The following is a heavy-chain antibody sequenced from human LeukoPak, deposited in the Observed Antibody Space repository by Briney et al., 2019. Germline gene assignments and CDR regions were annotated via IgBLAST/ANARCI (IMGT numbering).Heavy chain of an antibody. Sequence: SGGSLRLSCAASGFTFSSYEMNWVRQAPGKGLEWVSYISSSGSTIYYADSVKGRFTISRDNAKNSLYLQMNSLRAEDTAVYYCAREYPIAAAGLWGQGTLVTGSS. CDR3: AREYPIAAAGL. V-gene: IGHV3-48*03. CDR2: ISSSGSTI. J-gene: IGHJ4*02. D-gene: IGHD6-13*01. CDR1: GFTFSSYE.